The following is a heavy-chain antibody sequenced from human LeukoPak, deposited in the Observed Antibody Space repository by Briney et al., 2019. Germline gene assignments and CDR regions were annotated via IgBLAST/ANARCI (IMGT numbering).Heavy chain of an antibody. CDR1: GYTFTSYY. D-gene: IGHD3-10*01. J-gene: IGHJ6*03. Sequence: ASVKVSCKASGYTFTSYYMHWVRQAPGQGLEWMGIINPSGGSTSYAQKLQDRVTMTRDTSKSTVYMELSSLRSEDTAVYYCAREEAPRYYYYGSGSYYNDYYYYYYYMDVWGKGTTVTVSS. CDR2: INPSGGST. CDR3: AREEAPRYYYYGSGSYYNDYYYYYYYMDV. V-gene: IGHV1-46*01.